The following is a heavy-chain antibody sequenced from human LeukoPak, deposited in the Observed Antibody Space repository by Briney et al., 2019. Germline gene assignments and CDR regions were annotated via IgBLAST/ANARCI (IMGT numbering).Heavy chain of an antibody. CDR1: GYTFTSYD. J-gene: IGHJ4*02. Sequence: GASVKVSCKASGYTFTSYDINWVRQATGQGLEWMGWMNPNSGNTGYAQKFQGRVTMTRNTSISTAYMELSSLRSEDTAVYYCAKDRTYYYDDSGYLWGGNHFDIWGQGTLVTVSS. CDR2: MNPNSGNT. V-gene: IGHV1-8*01. D-gene: IGHD3-22*01. CDR3: AKDRTYYYDDSGYLWGGNHFDI.